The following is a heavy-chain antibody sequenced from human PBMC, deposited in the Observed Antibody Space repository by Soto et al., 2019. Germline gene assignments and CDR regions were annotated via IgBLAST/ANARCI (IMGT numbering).Heavy chain of an antibody. CDR2: ISYDGSNK. V-gene: IGHV3-30-3*01. CDR3: ARGGSEWSLGYYFDY. Sequence: GGSLRLSCAASGFTFSSYAMHWVRQAPGKGLEWVAVISYDGSNKYYADSVKGRFTISRDNSKNTLYLQMNSLRAEDTAVYYCARGGSEWSLGYYFDYWGQGTLVTVSS. CDR1: GFTFSSYA. D-gene: IGHD3-3*01. J-gene: IGHJ4*02.